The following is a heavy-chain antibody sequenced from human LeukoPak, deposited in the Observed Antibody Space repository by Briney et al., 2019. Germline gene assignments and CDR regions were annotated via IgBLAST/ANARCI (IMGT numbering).Heavy chain of an antibody. CDR3: TTSSAYYYFDFDC. D-gene: IGHD3-22*01. V-gene: IGHV3-48*03. CDR1: GFTFSSYE. Sequence: PGGSLRLSCAASGFTFSSYEMNWVRQAPGKGLEWVSYISSSGSTIYYADSVKGRFTMSRDNAKTSLYLQMNSLRAEDTAVYYCTTSSAYYYFDFDCWGQGTLVTVSS. CDR2: ISSSGSTI. J-gene: IGHJ4*02.